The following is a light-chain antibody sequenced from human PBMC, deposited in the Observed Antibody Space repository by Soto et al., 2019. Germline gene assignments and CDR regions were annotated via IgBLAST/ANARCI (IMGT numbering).Light chain of an antibody. CDR1: SSGVGGYNR. CDR3: TSYATGSAYV. J-gene: IGLJ1*01. Sequence: QSVLTQPPSVSGSPGQSVTISCTGTSSGVGGYNRVSWYQQPPGKAPKLLIYDVSNRPSGGSTRFSGSKSGNTASLTISGLQAEDEADYYCTSYATGSAYVFGPGTKVTVL. CDR2: DVS. V-gene: IGLV2-18*02.